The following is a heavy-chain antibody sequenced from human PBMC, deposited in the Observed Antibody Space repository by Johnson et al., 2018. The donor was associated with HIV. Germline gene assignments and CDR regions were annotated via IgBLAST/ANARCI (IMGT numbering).Heavy chain of an antibody. CDR1: GFTFSSYG. CDR2: ISYDGSNK. V-gene: IGHV3-30*19. J-gene: IGHJ3*02. Sequence: QVQLVESGGGVVQPGRSLRLSCAASGFTFSSYGMHWVRQAPGKGLEWVAVISYDGSNKYYADSVKGRFTISRENAKNSLYLQMNSLRAEDTAVYYCANPTGSDAFDIWGQGTMVTVSS. D-gene: IGHD1-1*01. CDR3: ANPTGSDAFDI.